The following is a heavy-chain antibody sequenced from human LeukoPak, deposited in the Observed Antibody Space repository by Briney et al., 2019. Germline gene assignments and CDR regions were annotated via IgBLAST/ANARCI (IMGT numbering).Heavy chain of an antibody. J-gene: IGHJ6*02. CDR2: MNPNSGKT. D-gene: IGHD3-10*01. CDR1: GYTFTSCD. V-gene: IGHV1-8*02. CDR3: ARDRGYYYYGMDV. Sequence: ASVKVSCKASGYTFTSCDINWVRQATGQGLEWMGWMNPNSGKTGYAQKFQGWVTMTRDTSISTAYMELSRLRSDDTAVYYCARDRGYYYYGMDVWGQGPTVTVSS.